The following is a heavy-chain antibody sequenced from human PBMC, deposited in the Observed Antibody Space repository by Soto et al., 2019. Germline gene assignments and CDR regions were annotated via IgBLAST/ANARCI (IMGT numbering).Heavy chain of an antibody. CDR3: AREYCSGGNCYSGMDV. CDR1: GGTFSTHA. V-gene: IGHV1-69*13. D-gene: IGHD2-15*01. J-gene: IGHJ6*02. Sequence: SVKVSCKASGGTFSTHAIIWVRQAPGHGLEWMGGIMPISGTTYYTQKFQGRVTITADEPTSTAFMELSSLKSDDTAVFYCAREYCSGGNCYSGMDVWGQGTMVTVSS. CDR2: IMPISGTT.